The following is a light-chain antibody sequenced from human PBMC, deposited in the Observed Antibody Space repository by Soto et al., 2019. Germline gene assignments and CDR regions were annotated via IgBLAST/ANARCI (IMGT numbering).Light chain of an antibody. CDR3: QQRSNWLT. CDR2: GAS. Sequence: EIVLTQSPATLSLSPGERATLSCRASQSVSSSLAWYQQKPGQAPRLLIYGASNGATGIPARFSGSGSGTDFTLTISSLEPEDFAVYYCQQRSNWLTFGGGTKVDIK. CDR1: QSVSSS. V-gene: IGKV3-11*01. J-gene: IGKJ4*01.